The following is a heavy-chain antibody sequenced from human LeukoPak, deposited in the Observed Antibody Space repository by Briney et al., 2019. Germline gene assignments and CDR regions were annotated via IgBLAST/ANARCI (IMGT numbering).Heavy chain of an antibody. CDR1: GFTFSNAW. D-gene: IGHD4-23*01. V-gene: IGHV3-15*01. CDR3: TSHPDYGGNPPFDY. CDR2: IKSETDGGTT. Sequence: PGGSLRLSCAASGFTFSNAWMSWVRQAPGKGLEWVGRIKSETDGGTTDYAAPVKGRFTISRDDSKNTLYLQMNSLKTEDTAVYYCTSHPDYGGNPPFDYWGQGTLVTVSS. J-gene: IGHJ4*02.